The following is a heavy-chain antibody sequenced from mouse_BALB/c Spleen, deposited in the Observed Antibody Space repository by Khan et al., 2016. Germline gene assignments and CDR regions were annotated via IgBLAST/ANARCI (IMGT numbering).Heavy chain of an antibody. D-gene: IGHD2-4*01. Sequence: QMQLEESGPGLVAPSQSLSITCTVSGCSLTNSGVHWIRQPPGKGLEWLGVIWPGGSTDYNSALMSRLSITKDNSQNQVFLKMISLQTDDTAMYYCARDDQDYDAWFASWGQGTLVIVSA. V-gene: IGHV2-9*02. CDR1: GCSLTNSG. J-gene: IGHJ3*01. CDR2: IWPGGST. CDR3: ARDDQDYDAWFAS.